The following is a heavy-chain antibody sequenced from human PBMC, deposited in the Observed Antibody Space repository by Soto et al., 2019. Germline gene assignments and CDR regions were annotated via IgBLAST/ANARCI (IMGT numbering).Heavy chain of an antibody. CDR1: GYTFTSYG. CDR3: ARDWMRITVFGVVTGYYFDY. D-gene: IGHD3-3*01. J-gene: IGHJ4*02. CDR2: ISAYNGNT. V-gene: IGHV1-18*01. Sequence: ASVKVSCKASGYTFTSYGISWVRQAPGQGLEWMGWISAYNGNTNYAQKLQGRVTMTTDTSTSTAYMELRSLRSDDTAVYYCARDWMRITVFGVVTGYYFDYWGQGTLVTVSS.